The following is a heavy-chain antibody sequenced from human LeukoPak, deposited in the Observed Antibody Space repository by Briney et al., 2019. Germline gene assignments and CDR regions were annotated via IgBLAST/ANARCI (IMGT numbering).Heavy chain of an antibody. Sequence: GGSLRLSCAASGLTFSSYSMNWVRQAPGKGLEWVSYISSSSSTIYYADSVKGRFTISRDNAKNSLYLQMNSLRAEDTAVYYCARDFLSVAGTWGQGTLVTVSS. V-gene: IGHV3-48*04. J-gene: IGHJ5*02. CDR3: ARDFLSVAGT. D-gene: IGHD6-19*01. CDR1: GLTFSSYS. CDR2: ISSSSSTI.